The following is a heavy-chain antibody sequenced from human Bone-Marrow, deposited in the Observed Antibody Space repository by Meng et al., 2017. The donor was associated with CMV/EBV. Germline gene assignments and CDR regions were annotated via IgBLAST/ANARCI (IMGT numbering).Heavy chain of an antibody. D-gene: IGHD3-22*01. V-gene: IGHV3-30-3*01. CDR1: GFTFSSYA. Sequence: GESLKISCAASGFTFSSYAMHGVRQAPGKGLEWVAVKSYDGSNKYYADSVKGRFTISRDNAKNSLHLQMNSQRAEDTAVYYCARPSFYSSVQDWGQGTLVTVSS. CDR3: ARPSFYSSVQD. CDR2: KSYDGSNK. J-gene: IGHJ1*01.